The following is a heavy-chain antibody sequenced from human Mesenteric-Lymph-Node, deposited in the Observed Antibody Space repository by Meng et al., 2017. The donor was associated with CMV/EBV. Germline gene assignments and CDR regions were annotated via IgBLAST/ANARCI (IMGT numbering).Heavy chain of an antibody. CDR3: AKGVYSPTYYFDY. CDR1: GFTFSNYA. CDR2: ISGSGGST. V-gene: IGHV3-23*01. D-gene: IGHD2-21*01. Sequence: GGSLRLSCAASGFTFSNYAMRWVRQAPGKGLEWVASISGSGGSTYYADSVKGRLTISRDNSKSTLYLQMNSLRAEDTAVYYCAKGVYSPTYYFDYWGQGTLVTVSS. J-gene: IGHJ4*02.